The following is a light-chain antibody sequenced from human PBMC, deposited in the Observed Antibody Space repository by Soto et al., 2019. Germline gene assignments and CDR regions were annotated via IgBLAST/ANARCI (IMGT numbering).Light chain of an antibody. CDR3: QQRNIWPPVT. Sequence: EIVLTQSPATLSLSPGERATVCCRASQSVNNFLAWYQQKPGQAPRLLIYGAFNRATGIPARFSGSGSGTDFTLTISSLEPEDSAIYYCQQRNIWPPVTFGQGTRLEIK. V-gene: IGKV3-11*01. CDR2: GAF. CDR1: QSVNNF. J-gene: IGKJ5*01.